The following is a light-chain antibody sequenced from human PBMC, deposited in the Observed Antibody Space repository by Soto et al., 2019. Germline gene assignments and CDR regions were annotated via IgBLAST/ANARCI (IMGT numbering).Light chain of an antibody. V-gene: IGKV3-11*01. CDR1: QSVSSY. Sequence: IVLTQSPATLSLSPGERATLSCRASQSVSSYLAWYQQKPGQAPRLLIYDSSNRATGIPARFSGSGSGTDFTLTISSLEPDDFAAYYRQQRSNFTRTFVQGTKVDI. CDR2: DSS. J-gene: IGKJ1*01. CDR3: QQRSNFTRT.